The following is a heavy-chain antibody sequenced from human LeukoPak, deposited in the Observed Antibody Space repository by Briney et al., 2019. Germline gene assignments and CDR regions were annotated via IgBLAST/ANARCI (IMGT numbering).Heavy chain of an antibody. Sequence: GGSLRLSCAGSAFTFSSYSMNWVRQAPGKGLEWVSYISSSSSSYIYYADSVKGRFTISRDNAKNSLYLQMNSLRAEDTAVYYCAELGITMIGGVWGKGTTVTVSS. J-gene: IGHJ6*04. CDR3: AELGITMIGGV. CDR2: ISSSSSSYI. D-gene: IGHD3-10*02. CDR1: AFTFSSYS. V-gene: IGHV3-21*05.